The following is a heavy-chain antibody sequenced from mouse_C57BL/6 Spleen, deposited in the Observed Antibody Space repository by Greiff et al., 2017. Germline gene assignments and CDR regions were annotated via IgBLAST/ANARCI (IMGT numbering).Heavy chain of an antibody. J-gene: IGHJ4*01. CDR1: GYTFTDYN. Sequence: EVQLQQSGPELVKPGASVKIPCKASGYTFTDYNMDWVKQSHGKSLEWIGDINPNNGGTIYNQKFKGKATLTVDQSSSTAYMELRSLTSEDTAVYYCARSNSNYVVYAMDYWGQGTSVTVSS. CDR3: ARSNSNYVVYAMDY. V-gene: IGHV1-18*01. CDR2: INPNNGGT. D-gene: IGHD2-5*01.